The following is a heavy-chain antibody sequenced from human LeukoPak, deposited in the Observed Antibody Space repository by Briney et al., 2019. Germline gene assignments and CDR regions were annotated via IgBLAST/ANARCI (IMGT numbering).Heavy chain of an antibody. CDR3: ATEEGYLTNSGNYKGVDY. CDR1: GFTFSSYG. Sequence: PGGSLRLSCAASGFTFSSYGMHWVRQAPGKGLEWVAFIRYDGSNKYYADSVKGRFTISRDNSKNTLYLQKNSLRAEDTAVYYCATEEGYLTNSGNYKGVDYWGQGTLVTVSS. D-gene: IGHD1-26*01. V-gene: IGHV3-30*02. CDR2: IRYDGSNK. J-gene: IGHJ4*02.